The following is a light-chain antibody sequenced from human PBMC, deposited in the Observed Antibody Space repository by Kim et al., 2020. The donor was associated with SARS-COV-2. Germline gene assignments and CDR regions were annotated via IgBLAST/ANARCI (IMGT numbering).Light chain of an antibody. CDR1: ALPNQY. CDR2: KDS. J-gene: IGLJ3*02. V-gene: IGLV3-25*03. Sequence: PGQTARITCSGDALPNQYAYWYQKKPGQAPVLIISKDSARPSGIPERFSGSSSGTTVTLTISGVQAEDEADYYCQSADTSGTYEVFGGGTQLTVL. CDR3: QSADTSGTYEV.